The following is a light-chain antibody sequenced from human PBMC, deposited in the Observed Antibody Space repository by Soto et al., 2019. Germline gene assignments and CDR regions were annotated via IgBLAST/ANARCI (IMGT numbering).Light chain of an antibody. CDR3: AAWDDRLSAYVV. V-gene: IGLV1-47*01. J-gene: IGLJ2*01. Sequence: QSVLTQPPSASGAPGQRVTISCSGSSSNIGSNYVYWYQQFPGTAPKLLIYRNNQRPSGVPDRCSGSKSGTSASLAISGLRSEDEADYYCAAWDDRLSAYVVFGEGTKLTVL. CDR1: SSNIGSNY. CDR2: RNN.